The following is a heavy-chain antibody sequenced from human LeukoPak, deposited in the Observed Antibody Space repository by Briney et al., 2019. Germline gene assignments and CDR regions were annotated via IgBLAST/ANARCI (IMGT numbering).Heavy chain of an antibody. V-gene: IGHV3-7*01. Sequence: PGGSLRLSCAASGFTFSSYWMSWVRQAPGKGLEWVANIKQDGREKYYVDSVKGRFTISRDNAKNSLYLQMNSLRAEDTAVYYCARDNGRQLWLRHYFDYWGQGTLVTVSS. CDR2: IKQDGREK. D-gene: IGHD5-18*01. CDR3: ARDNGRQLWLRHYFDY. CDR1: GFTFSSYW. J-gene: IGHJ4*02.